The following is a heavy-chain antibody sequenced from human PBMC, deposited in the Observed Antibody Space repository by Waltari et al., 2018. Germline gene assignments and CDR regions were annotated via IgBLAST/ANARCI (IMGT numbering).Heavy chain of an antibody. Sequence: EVQLMESGGDLVQPGGSLRLSCVVSGFTFNTFWLNWVRKAPGKGLVWCLRINKEGTYPTYADSGKGRFTISRDNAKNTLYLQMNSLRVEDTAVYYCGGGGLDGAAYWGQGTLVNVSS. CDR2: INKEGTYP. CDR3: GGGGLDGAAY. J-gene: IGHJ4*02. CDR1: GFTFNTFW. D-gene: IGHD3-16*01. V-gene: IGHV3-74*01.